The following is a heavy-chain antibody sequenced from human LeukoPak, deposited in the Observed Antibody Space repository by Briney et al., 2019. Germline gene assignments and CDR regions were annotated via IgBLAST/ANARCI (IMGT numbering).Heavy chain of an antibody. Sequence: SETLSLTCAVSGGSISSGGYSWSWIRQPPGKGLEWIGYIYHSGSTYYNPSLKSRVTISVDRSKNQFSLKLSSVTAADTAVYYCASGVVTAIREIRHDAFDIWGQGTMVTVSS. CDR2: IYHSGST. D-gene: IGHD2-21*02. V-gene: IGHV4-30-2*01. J-gene: IGHJ3*02. CDR1: GGSISSGGYS. CDR3: ASGVVTAIREIRHDAFDI.